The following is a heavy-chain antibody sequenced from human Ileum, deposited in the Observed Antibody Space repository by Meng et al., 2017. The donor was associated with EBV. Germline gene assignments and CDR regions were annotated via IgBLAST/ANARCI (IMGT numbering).Heavy chain of an antibody. CDR3: AKVSLTGTFYDH. Sequence: HVELEQFGPRSVKPSGPLSPTCAVSGGSVISNNWWSWVRQPPGKGLEWIGEIFHIGSTNSSPSLKSRVTISVDNSKNQFSLSLTSVTAADTAIYYCAKVSLTGTFYDHWGQGILVTVSS. V-gene: IGHV4-4*02. J-gene: IGHJ4*02. CDR1: GGSVISNNW. D-gene: IGHD3-9*01. CDR2: IFHIGST.